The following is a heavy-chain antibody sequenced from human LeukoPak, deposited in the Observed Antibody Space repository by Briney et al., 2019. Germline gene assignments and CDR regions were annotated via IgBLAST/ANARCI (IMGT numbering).Heavy chain of an antibody. CDR1: GFTFSSYW. D-gene: IGHD4-17*01. CDR3: ARDTSYGDPGY. V-gene: IGHV3-21*01. Sequence: GGSLRLSCAASGFTFSSYWMSWVRQAPGKGLEWVSSISSSSSYIYYADSVKGRFTISRDNAKNSLYLQMNSLRAEDTAVYYCARDTSYGDPGYWGQGTLVTVSS. J-gene: IGHJ4*02. CDR2: ISSSSSYI.